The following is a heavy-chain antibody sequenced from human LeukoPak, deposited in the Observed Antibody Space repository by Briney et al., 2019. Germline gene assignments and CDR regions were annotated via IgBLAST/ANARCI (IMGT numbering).Heavy chain of an antibody. V-gene: IGHV1-18*01. D-gene: IGHD3-9*01. Sequence: ASVKVSCKASGYTFTSHGISWVRQATGQGLEWMGWMNPNSGNTGYAQKLQGRVTMTTDTSTSTAYMELRSLRSDDTAVYYCARNFDYYYYMDVWGKGTTVTISS. CDR1: GYTFTSHG. J-gene: IGHJ6*03. CDR2: MNPNSGNT. CDR3: ARNFDYYYYMDV.